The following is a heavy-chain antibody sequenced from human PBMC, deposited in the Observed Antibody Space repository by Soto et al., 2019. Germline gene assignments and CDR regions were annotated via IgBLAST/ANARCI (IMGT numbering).Heavy chain of an antibody. CDR2: ISLYSDGT. Sequence: GASVTVSCTPSGSTFSKYGITWVRQTPGQPLEWLGWISLYSDGTNYAQKFQGRVSMTTDTSTTTAYMELRSLRSDDTAVYYCARVVPGAEAWFGPWGQGTLVTVSA. CDR3: ARVVPGAEAWFGP. J-gene: IGHJ5*02. D-gene: IGHD2-2*01. CDR1: GSTFSKYG. V-gene: IGHV1-18*01.